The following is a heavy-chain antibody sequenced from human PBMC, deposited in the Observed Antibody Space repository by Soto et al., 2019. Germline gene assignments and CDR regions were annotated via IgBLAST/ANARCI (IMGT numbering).Heavy chain of an antibody. J-gene: IGHJ3*02. D-gene: IGHD6-19*01. V-gene: IGHV3-9*01. CDR3: AKGKGGSGWFHPPFDAFDI. CDR2: ISWNSDTI. CDR1: GFTFDDYP. Sequence: EVQLVESGGGLVQPGRSLRLSCAASGFTFDDYPMHWVRQAPGKGLEWVSGISWNSDTIAYADSVKGRFTISRDNARNSLYLQMNSLRAEDTAMYYCAKGKGGSGWFHPPFDAFDIWGQGTMVTVSS.